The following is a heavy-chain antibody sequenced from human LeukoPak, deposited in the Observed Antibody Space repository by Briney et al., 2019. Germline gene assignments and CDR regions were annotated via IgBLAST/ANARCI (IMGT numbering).Heavy chain of an antibody. CDR1: GGSISSGGYY. D-gene: IGHD3-16*01. CDR2: IYYSGST. CDR3: ARDTGGGGSLYYFDY. Sequence: SETLSLTCTVSGGSISSGGYYWSWIRQHPGKGLEWIGYIYYSGSTYYNPSLKSRVTISVDTPKNQFSLKLSSVTAADTAVYYCARDTGGGGSLYYFDYWGQGTLVTVSS. J-gene: IGHJ4*02. V-gene: IGHV4-31*03.